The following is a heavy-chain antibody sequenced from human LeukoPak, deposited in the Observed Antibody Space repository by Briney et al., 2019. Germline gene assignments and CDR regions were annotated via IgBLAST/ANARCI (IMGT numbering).Heavy chain of an antibody. CDR1: GGSISSYY. V-gene: IGHV4-59*12. D-gene: IGHD2-2*01. Sequence: SETLSLTCTVSGGSISSYYWSWIRQPPGKGLEWIGYIYYSGSTNYNPSLKSRVTISVDTSKNQFSLKLSSVTAADTAVYYCARSYCSNTGCYHRGFDPWGQGTLVTVSS. CDR2: IYYSGST. CDR3: ARSYCSNTGCYHRGFDP. J-gene: IGHJ5*02.